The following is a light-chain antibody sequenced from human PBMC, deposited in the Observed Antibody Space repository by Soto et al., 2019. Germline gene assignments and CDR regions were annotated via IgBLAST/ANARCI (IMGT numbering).Light chain of an antibody. Sequence: QSALTQPASVSGSPGQSITISCTGTSSDIGDYTYVSWYQQYPGKAPQLMIYEVSNRPSGVSNRFSGSKSGNTASLTISGLQAEDEADYYCSSYTSRGPLVFGTGTKVTVL. J-gene: IGLJ1*01. CDR3: SSYTSRGPLV. CDR2: EVS. V-gene: IGLV2-14*01. CDR1: SSDIGDYTY.